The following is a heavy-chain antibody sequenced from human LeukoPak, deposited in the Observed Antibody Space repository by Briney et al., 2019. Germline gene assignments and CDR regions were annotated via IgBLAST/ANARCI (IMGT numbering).Heavy chain of an antibody. J-gene: IGHJ4*02. D-gene: IGHD5-12*01. CDR3: ARDNKYSGYDY. CDR2: VHYSGST. CDR1: FGSISSYH. V-gene: IGHV4-59*01. Sequence: SETLSLTCTVPFGSISSYHWNWIRQSPEKGLEWIGYVHYSGSTYYNPSLKSRITMSVDTSKSQFSLRLSSVTAADTAVYYCARDNKYSGYDYWGQGTLVTVSS.